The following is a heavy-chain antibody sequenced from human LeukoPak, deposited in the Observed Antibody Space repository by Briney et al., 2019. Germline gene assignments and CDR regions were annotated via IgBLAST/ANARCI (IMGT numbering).Heavy chain of an antibody. CDR1: GFPFSSYW. D-gene: IGHD6-19*01. J-gene: IGHJ4*02. CDR3: ARIAVAGFDY. V-gene: IGHV3-21*01. CDR2: ISSSSSYI. Sequence: PGGSLRLSCVVSGFPFSSYWMTWVRQAPGKGLEWVSSISSSSSYIYYADSVKGRFTISRDNAKNSLYLQMNSLRAEDTAVYYCARIAVAGFDYWGQGTLVTVSS.